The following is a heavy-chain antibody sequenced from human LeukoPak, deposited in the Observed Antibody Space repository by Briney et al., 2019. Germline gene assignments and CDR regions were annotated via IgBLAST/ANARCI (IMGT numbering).Heavy chain of an antibody. J-gene: IGHJ3*02. CDR1: GFTFGSYW. CDR2: ISSTGTYM. D-gene: IGHD3-10*01. CDR3: ARDPVRGALDGFDI. V-gene: IGHV3-21*01. Sequence: PGGSLRLSCAASGFTFGSYWMSWVRQAPGKRLEWVSSISSTGTYMYYADSVKGRFTISRDNAKNSLYLQMNSLRAEDTAVYYCARDPVRGALDGFDIWGQGTMVTVSS.